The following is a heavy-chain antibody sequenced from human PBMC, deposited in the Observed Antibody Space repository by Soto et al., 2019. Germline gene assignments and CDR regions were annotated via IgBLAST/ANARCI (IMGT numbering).Heavy chain of an antibody. J-gene: IGHJ4*02. CDR3: ATLRGLGVVSPYFDY. D-gene: IGHD3-10*01. Sequence: SETLSLTCTVSGGSINSYYWSWIRQPPGKGLEWIGYIYYIGNTNYNPSLKSRVTISVDTSKNQVSLKLRSVTAADTAVYFCATLRGLGVVSPYFDYWGQGLMVT. V-gene: IGHV4-59*08. CDR2: IYYIGNT. CDR1: GGSINSYY.